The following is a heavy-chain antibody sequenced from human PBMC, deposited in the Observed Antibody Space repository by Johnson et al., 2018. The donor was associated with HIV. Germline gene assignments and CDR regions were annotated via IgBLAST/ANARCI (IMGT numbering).Heavy chain of an antibody. V-gene: IGHV3-73*01. CDR2: IRSNANSYAT. CDR1: GFTFSGSA. Sequence: EVQLLESGGGLVQPGGSLKLSCAASGFTFSGSAMHWVRQASGKGLEWVGRIRSNANSYATAYAASVKGRFTISRDDSKNTAYLQMNSLKTEDTAVYYCTRRIAAAGISVAAFDIWGQGTMVTVSS. D-gene: IGHD6-13*01. CDR3: TRRIAAAGISVAAFDI. J-gene: IGHJ3*02.